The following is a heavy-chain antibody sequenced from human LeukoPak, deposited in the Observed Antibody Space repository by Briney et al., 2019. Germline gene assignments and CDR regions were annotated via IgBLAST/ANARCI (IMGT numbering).Heavy chain of an antibody. Sequence: GGSLRLSCVASGFTFSTYAMGWVRQVPGKGLEWVSSVSESGGSTYYADSVKGRFTISRDNAKNSLYLQMNSLRAEDMALYYCAKANNENWFDPWGQGTLVTVSS. D-gene: IGHD1-1*01. CDR3: AKANNENWFDP. CDR1: GFTFSTYA. J-gene: IGHJ5*02. CDR2: VSESGGST. V-gene: IGHV3-23*01.